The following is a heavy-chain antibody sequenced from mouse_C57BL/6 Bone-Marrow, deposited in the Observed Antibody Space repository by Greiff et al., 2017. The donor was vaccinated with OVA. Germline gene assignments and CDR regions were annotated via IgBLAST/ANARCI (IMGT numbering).Heavy chain of an antibody. CDR1: GFTFSDYY. J-gene: IGHJ3*01. V-gene: IGHV5-12*01. Sequence: EVKLVESGGGLVQPGGSLKLSCAASGFTFSDYYMYWVRQTPEKRLEWVAYISNGGGSTYYPDTVKGRFTISRDNAKNTLYLQMSRLKSEDTAMYYCARLLTGAWFAYWGQGTLVTVSA. CDR3: ARLLTGAWFAY. CDR2: ISNGGGST. D-gene: IGHD4-1*01.